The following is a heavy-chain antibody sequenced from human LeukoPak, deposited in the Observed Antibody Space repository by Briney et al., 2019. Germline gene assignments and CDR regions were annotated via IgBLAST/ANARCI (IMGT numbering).Heavy chain of an antibody. Sequence: TGGSLRLSCAASGFTFSSYGMHWVRQAPGKGLEWVSAISGSGGSTYYADSVKGRFTISRDNSKNTLYLQMNSLRAEDTAVYYCGGSAAHYYYMDVWGKGTTVTASS. CDR2: ISGSGGST. J-gene: IGHJ6*03. V-gene: IGHV3-23*01. CDR1: GFTFSSYG. D-gene: IGHD2-2*01. CDR3: GGSAAHYYYMDV.